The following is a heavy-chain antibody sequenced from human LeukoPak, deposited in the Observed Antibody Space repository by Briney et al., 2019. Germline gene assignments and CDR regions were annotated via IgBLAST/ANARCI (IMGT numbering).Heavy chain of an antibody. CDR2: IYYSGST. V-gene: IGHV4-39*02. J-gene: IGHJ1*01. CDR3: AREALWGWDGVY. Sequence: SETLSLTCTVFGGSISSSSYYWGWIRQPTGKGLEWIGSIYYSGSTYYNPSLKSRVTISVDTSKNQFSLKLSSVTAADTAVYYCAREALWGWDGVYWGQRTLVTVSS. CDR1: GGSISSSSYY. D-gene: IGHD6-19*01.